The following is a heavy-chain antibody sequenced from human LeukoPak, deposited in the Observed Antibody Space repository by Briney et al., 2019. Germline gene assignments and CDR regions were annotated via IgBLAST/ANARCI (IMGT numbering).Heavy chain of an antibody. Sequence: ASVKVSCKASGYTFTGYYMHWVRQAPGQGLEWMGWINPNSGGTNYAQKLQGRVTMTTDTSTSTAYMGLRSLRSDDTAVYYCARDAAAGLRAFDIWGQGTMVTVSS. CDR2: INPNSGGT. CDR3: ARDAAAGLRAFDI. D-gene: IGHD6-13*01. CDR1: GYTFTGYY. J-gene: IGHJ3*02. V-gene: IGHV1-2*02.